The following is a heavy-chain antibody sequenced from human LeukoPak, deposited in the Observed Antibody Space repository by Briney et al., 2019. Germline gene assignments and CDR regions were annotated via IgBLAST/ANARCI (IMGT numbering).Heavy chain of an antibody. Sequence: PSETLSLTCTVSGGSISSGSYYRSWIRQPAGKGLEWIGRIYTSGSTNYNPSLKSRVTISVDTSKNQFSLKLSSVTAADTAVYYCARDMRYYDSSGYHFWFDPWGQGTLVTVSS. CDR3: ARDMRYYDSSGYHFWFDP. CDR2: IYTSGST. D-gene: IGHD3-22*01. J-gene: IGHJ5*02. CDR1: GGSISSGSYY. V-gene: IGHV4-61*02.